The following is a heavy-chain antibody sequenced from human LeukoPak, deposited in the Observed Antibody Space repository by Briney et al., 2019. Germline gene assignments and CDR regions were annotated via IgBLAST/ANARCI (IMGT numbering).Heavy chain of an antibody. D-gene: IGHD2-15*01. CDR2: IYTSGST. CDR3: ARETPPYCSGGSCYFDY. CDR1: GGSISSYY. V-gene: IGHV4-4*07. J-gene: IGHJ4*02. Sequence: SSETLSLTCTVSGGSISSYYWNWIRQPAGKGLEWIGRIYTSGSTNYNPSLKSRVTISVDTSKNQFSLKLSSVTAADTAVYYCARETPPYCSGGSCYFDYWGQGTLVTVSS.